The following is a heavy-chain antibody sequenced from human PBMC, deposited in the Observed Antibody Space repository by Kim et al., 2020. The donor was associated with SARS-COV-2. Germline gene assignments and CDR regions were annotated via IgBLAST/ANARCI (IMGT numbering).Heavy chain of an antibody. D-gene: IGHD2-15*01. V-gene: IGHV3-11*01. CDR2: I. Sequence: INSATSVKGRYTFSRDNAKSSLYLQMGGLRAEDTAIYYCARDAPWGADYSSWGPGTLVTVSS. J-gene: IGHJ5*02. CDR3: ARDAPWGADYSS.